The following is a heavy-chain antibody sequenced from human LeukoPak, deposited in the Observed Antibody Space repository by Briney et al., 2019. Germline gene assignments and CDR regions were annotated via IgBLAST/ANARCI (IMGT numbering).Heavy chain of an antibody. CDR2: IYHSGST. CDR1: GYSISSGYY. D-gene: IGHD3-22*01. Sequence: SETLSLTCTVSGYSISSGYYWGWIRQPPGKGLEWIGSIYHSGSTYYNPSLKSRVTISVDTSKNQFSLKLSSVTAADTAVYYCARDGEYYYDSSGYYETRDPPLARDYWGQGTLVTVSS. J-gene: IGHJ4*02. V-gene: IGHV4-38-2*02. CDR3: ARDGEYYYDSSGYYETRDPPLARDY.